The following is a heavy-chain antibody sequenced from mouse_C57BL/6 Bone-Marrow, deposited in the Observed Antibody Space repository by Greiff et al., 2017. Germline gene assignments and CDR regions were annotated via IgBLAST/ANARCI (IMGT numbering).Heavy chain of an antibody. J-gene: IGHJ3*01. Sequence: QVQLQQPGAELVRPGSSVKLSCKASGYTFTSYWMDWVKQRPGQGLEWIGNIYPSDSETHYNQKFKDKATMTVDKSSSTAYMQLRSLTSEDSVVYYCARGTGPWFAYWGQGTLVTVSA. CDR3: ARGTGPWFAY. CDR1: GYTFTSYW. CDR2: IYPSDSET. V-gene: IGHV1-61*01. D-gene: IGHD3-3*01.